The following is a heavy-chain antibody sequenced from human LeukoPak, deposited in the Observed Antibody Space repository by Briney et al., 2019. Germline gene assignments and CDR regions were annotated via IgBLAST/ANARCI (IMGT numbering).Heavy chain of an antibody. CDR1: GFTFSSCS. V-gene: IGHV3-21*01. D-gene: IGHD2-15*01. J-gene: IGHJ4*02. CDR3: ARGRASVVYFDY. Sequence: GGSLRLPCAASGFTFSSCSMNWVRQAPGKGLEWVSSISSSSSYIYYADSVKGRFTISRDNAKNSLYLQMNSLRAEDTAVYYCARGRASVVYFDYWGQGTLVTVSS. CDR2: ISSSSSYI.